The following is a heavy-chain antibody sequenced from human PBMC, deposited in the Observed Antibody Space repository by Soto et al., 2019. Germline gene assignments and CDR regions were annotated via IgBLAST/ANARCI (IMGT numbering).Heavy chain of an antibody. CDR2: IYYSGST. V-gene: IGHV4-39*01. J-gene: IGHJ4*02. CDR3: ASPYSGQQPRDWGY. D-gene: IGHD6-13*01. CDR1: GGSISSSSYY. Sequence: QLQLQESGPGLVKPSETLSLTCTVSGGSISSSSYYWGWIRQPPGKGLEWIGSIYYSGSTYYNPSLKSRVTISVATSKNQFSLKLSSVTAADTAVYYCASPYSGQQPRDWGYWGQGTLVTVSS.